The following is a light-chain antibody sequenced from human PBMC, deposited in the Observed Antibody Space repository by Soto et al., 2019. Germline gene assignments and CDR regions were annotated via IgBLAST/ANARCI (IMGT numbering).Light chain of an antibody. CDR3: SSYLNYNSEV. Sequence: QSVLTQPPSASGSPGESVTISCTGTSTDVGGYNYVSWYQRHPDKAPKLIIYEVNKRPSGVPDRFSGSKSGNTASLTVSGLQAEDEADYYCSSYLNYNSEVFGTGTKVTVL. V-gene: IGLV2-8*01. J-gene: IGLJ1*01. CDR1: STDVGGYNY. CDR2: EVN.